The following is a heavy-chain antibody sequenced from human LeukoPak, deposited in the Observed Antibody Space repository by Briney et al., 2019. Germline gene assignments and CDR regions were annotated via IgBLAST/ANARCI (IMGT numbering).Heavy chain of an antibody. D-gene: IGHD3-10*01. J-gene: IGHJ5*02. CDR2: IYYSGST. V-gene: IGHV4-59*01. CDR3: ARGGYYGSGNDFRFDP. CDR1: GGSISSYY. Sequence: PSETLSLTCTVSGGSISSYYWSWIRQPPGKGLEWIGYIYYSGSTNYNPSLRSRVTISVDTSKNQFSLKLSSVTAADTAVYYCARGGYYGSGNDFRFDPWGQGTLVTVSS.